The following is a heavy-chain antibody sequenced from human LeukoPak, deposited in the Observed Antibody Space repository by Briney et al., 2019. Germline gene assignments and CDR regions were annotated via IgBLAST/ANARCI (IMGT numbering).Heavy chain of an antibody. V-gene: IGHV3-30*02. J-gene: IGHJ4*02. Sequence: PGGSLRLSCAASNFTFGSYGMNWVRHVPGKGLEWVAYISYDGSDKYYTDSVKGRFTISRDNAKNTLYLQMNSLRAEDTAVYYCAKDHTGTTNYFDYWGQGTLVTVSS. CDR3: AKDHTGTTNYFDY. CDR1: NFTFGSYG. D-gene: IGHD1-1*01. CDR2: ISYDGSDK.